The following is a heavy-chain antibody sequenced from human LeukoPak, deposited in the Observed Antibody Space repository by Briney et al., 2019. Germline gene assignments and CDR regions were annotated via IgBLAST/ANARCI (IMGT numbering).Heavy chain of an antibody. CDR1: GFIVSSVY. CDR3: ARDPYDSSAYGAFDM. CDR2: IKQDESKK. J-gene: IGHJ3*02. D-gene: IGHD3-22*01. Sequence: PGGSLRLSCAASGFIVSSVYMSWVRQAPGKGLEWVANIKQDESKKYYVDSVKGRFTFSRDNAKNSLYLQMNSLRAEDTAVYYCARDPYDSSAYGAFDMWGQGTMVTVSS. V-gene: IGHV3-7*01.